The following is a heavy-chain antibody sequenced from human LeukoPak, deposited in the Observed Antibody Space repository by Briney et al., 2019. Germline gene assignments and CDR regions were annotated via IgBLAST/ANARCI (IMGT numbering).Heavy chain of an antibody. Sequence: PSETLSLTCTVSGGSISSYYWSWIRQPPGKGLEWIGYIYYSGSTNYNPSPRSRVIISVDTSKNQFSLKLSSVTAADTAVYYCARSGWTRADYFDYWGQGTLVTVSS. CDR1: GGSISSYY. CDR3: ARSGWTRADYFDY. D-gene: IGHD2-15*01. CDR2: IYYSGST. V-gene: IGHV4-59*08. J-gene: IGHJ4*02.